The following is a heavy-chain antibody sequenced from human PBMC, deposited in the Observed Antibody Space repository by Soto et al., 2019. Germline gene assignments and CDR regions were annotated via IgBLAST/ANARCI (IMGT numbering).Heavy chain of an antibody. V-gene: IGHV1-46*03. CDR3: ARARGYSYDALDV. J-gene: IGHJ6*04. CDR2: INPSGGST. Sequence: ASVKVSCNASGYTFTSYYMHLVRQAPGQGLEWMGIINPSGGSTSYAQKFQGRVTMTRDTSTSTVYMELSSLRSEDTAVYYRARARGYSYDALDVWGKGTTVTVSS. D-gene: IGHD5-18*01. CDR1: GYTFTSYY.